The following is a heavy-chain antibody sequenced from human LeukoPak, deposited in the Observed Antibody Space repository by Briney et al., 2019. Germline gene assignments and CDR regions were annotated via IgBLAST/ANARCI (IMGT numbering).Heavy chain of an antibody. D-gene: IGHD6-13*01. Sequence: PSETPSLTCAVYGGSFSGYYWSWIRQPPGKGLEWIGEINHSGSTNYNPSLKGRVTISVDTSKNQFSLKLSSVTAADTAVYYCASDAAAGSLLESDYWGQGTLVTVSS. CDR3: ASDAAAGSLLESDY. J-gene: IGHJ4*02. V-gene: IGHV4-34*01. CDR2: INHSGST. CDR1: GGSFSGYY.